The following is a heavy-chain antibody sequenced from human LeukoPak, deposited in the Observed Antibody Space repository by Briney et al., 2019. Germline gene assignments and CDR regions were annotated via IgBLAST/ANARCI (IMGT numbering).Heavy chain of an antibody. CDR3: ARRVGLLRYFDWRFDY. V-gene: IGHV4-39*07. J-gene: IGHJ4*02. CDR2: FFYSGST. CDR1: GGSFSSRPYC. Sequence: SETLSLTCAVYGGSFSSRPYCWGWIRQPPGKGLEWLGSFFYSGSTNYNPSLKSRVTISVDTSKNQFSLKLSSVTAADTAVYYCARRVGLLRYFDWRFDYWGQGTLVTVSS. D-gene: IGHD3-9*01.